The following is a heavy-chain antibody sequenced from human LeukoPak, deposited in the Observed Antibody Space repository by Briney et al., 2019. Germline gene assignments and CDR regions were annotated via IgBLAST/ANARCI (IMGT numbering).Heavy chain of an antibody. Sequence: GGSLRLSCAASGFTVSSNYMSWVRQAPGKGLEWVSVIYSGGSTYYADSVKGRFTISRDNSKNTLYLQMNSLRAEDTAVYYCAKRHSSSSCYDYWGQGTLVTVSS. CDR1: GFTVSSNY. CDR2: IYSGGST. V-gene: IGHV3-53*01. J-gene: IGHJ4*02. CDR3: AKRHSSSSCYDY. D-gene: IGHD6-6*01.